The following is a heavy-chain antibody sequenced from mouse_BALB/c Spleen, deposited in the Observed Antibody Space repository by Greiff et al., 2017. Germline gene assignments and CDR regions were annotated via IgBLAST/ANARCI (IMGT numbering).Heavy chain of an antibody. CDR3: ARGGTITYAMDY. J-gene: IGHJ4*01. CDR1: GFTFSSFG. Sequence: EVKLMESGGGLVQPGGSRKLSCAASGFTFSSFGMHWVRQAPEKGLEWVAYISSGSSTIYYADTVKGRFTISRDNPKNTLFLQMTSLRSEDTAMYYCARGGTITYAMDYWGQGTSVTVSS. D-gene: IGHD1-1*02. CDR2: ISSGSSTI. V-gene: IGHV5-17*02.